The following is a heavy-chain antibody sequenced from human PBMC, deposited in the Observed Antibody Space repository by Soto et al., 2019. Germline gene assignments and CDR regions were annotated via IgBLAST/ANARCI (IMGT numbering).Heavy chain of an antibody. CDR3: ARGYYDILTGWAFDP. V-gene: IGHV4-59*01. Sequence: SETLSLTCTVSGGSISSYYWSWIRQPPGKGLEWIGYIYYSGSTNYNPSLKSRVTISVDTSKNQFSLKLSSVTAADTAVYYCARGYYDILTGWAFDPWGQGTLVTVSS. CDR1: GGSISSYY. CDR2: IYYSGST. J-gene: IGHJ5*02. D-gene: IGHD3-9*01.